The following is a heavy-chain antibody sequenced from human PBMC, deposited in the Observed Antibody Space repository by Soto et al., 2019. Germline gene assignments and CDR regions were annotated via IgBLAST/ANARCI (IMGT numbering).Heavy chain of an antibody. J-gene: IGHJ6*02. D-gene: IGHD5-18*01. CDR2: ISAYNGNT. Sequence: ASVKVSCKASGYTFTSYGISWVRQAPGQGLEWMGWISAYNGNTNYAQKLQGRVTMTTDTSTSTAYMELRSLRSDDTAVYYCAREGRNTAIFVFYYYGMDVWGQGTTVTVSS. CDR1: GYTFTSYG. CDR3: AREGRNTAIFVFYYYGMDV. V-gene: IGHV1-18*01.